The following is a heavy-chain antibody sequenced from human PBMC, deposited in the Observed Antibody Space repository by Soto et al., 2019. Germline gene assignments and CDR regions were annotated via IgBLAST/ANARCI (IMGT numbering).Heavy chain of an antibody. D-gene: IGHD2-2*01. V-gene: IGHV3-11*01. CDR1: GFTFSDYY. J-gene: IGHJ4*02. Sequence: QVHLVESGGGLVKPGGSLRLSCAASGFTFSDYYMTWIRQAPGKGLEWVSYISSGTGSTIFYADSVKGRFTISRDNPKNSLYLQMNSLRDEDTAVYYCYATAVVASDYWGQGTLVTVSS. CDR2: ISSGTGSTI. CDR3: YATAVVASDY.